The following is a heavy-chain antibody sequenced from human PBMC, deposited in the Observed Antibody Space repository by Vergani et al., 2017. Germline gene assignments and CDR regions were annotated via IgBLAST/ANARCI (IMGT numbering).Heavy chain of an antibody. CDR1: GGSFSDYY. CDR2: VNHGGST. D-gene: IGHD2-15*01. Sequence: QVQLQQWGAGLLKPSETLSLTCGVSGGSFSDYYWSWIRQAPGMGLEWIGEVNHGGSTNYNPSLKSRVSISVDTSKNQFSLQLTSVTAADSALYFCASIVLAPTSCNPPPDNWGQGILVTVSS. V-gene: IGHV4-34*01. CDR3: ASIVLAPTSCNPPPDN. J-gene: IGHJ4*02.